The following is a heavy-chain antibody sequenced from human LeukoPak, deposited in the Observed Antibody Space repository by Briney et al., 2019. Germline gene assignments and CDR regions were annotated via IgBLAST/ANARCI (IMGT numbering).Heavy chain of an antibody. CDR3: ARSGPFIAAADYYYMDV. D-gene: IGHD6-13*01. J-gene: IGHJ6*03. CDR2: ISYDGSKT. Sequence: GGSLRLSCAVSGFTFSSFAVHWVRQAPGKGLEWVAVISYDGSKTYYADSVKGRFTISRDNSKNTLYLQMNSLRAEDTAVYYCARSGPFIAAADYYYMDVWGKGTTVTVSS. V-gene: IGHV3-30-3*01. CDR1: GFTFSSFA.